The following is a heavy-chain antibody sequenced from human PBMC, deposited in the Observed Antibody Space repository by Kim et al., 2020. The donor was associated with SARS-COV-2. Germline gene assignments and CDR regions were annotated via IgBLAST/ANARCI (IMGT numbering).Heavy chain of an antibody. V-gene: IGHV3-23*01. J-gene: IGHJ5*02. D-gene: IGHD2-2*01. CDR3: TRQAVPRKNCFDP. CDR2: ISGNGVAT. CDR1: GFTFSSYG. Sequence: GGSLRLSCAASGFTFSSYGAHWVRQAPGKGLEWVATISGNGVATFYADSVKGRFTISRDNSKNTLFLYMNSLRAEDAAVYYCTRQAVPRKNCFDPWGRGTLVIVSS.